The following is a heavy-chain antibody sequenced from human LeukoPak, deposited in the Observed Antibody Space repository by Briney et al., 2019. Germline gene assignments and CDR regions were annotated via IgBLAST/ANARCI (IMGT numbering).Heavy chain of an antibody. V-gene: IGHV1-2*02. J-gene: IGHJ5*01. CDR1: GYTFTAYY. CDR2: INPNSGGT. Sequence: GASVKVSCKASGYTFTAYYIHWVRQAPGQGLEWMGRINPNSGGTNYAQKFQGRVTMTRDTSISTAYMELSRLRSDDTAVYFCARPREITMSERSYNWFDSWGQGTLVTVSS. CDR3: ARPREITMSERSYNWFDS. D-gene: IGHD3-10*01.